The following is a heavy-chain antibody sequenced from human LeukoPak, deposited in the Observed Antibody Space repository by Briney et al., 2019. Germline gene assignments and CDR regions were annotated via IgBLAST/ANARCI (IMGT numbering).Heavy chain of an antibody. Sequence: GALILSCAASGFTFSSYGMHWVRQAPGKGLEWVAVISYDGSNKYYADSVKGRFTISRDNSKNTLYLQMNSLRAEDTAVYYCAKDAAVVTAIYYFDYWGQGTLVTVSS. J-gene: IGHJ4*02. V-gene: IGHV3-30*18. CDR3: AKDAAVVTAIYYFDY. CDR2: ISYDGSNK. D-gene: IGHD2-21*02. CDR1: GFTFSSYG.